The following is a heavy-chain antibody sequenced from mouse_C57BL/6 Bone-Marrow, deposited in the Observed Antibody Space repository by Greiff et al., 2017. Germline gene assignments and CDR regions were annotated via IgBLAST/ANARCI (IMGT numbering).Heavy chain of an antibody. V-gene: IGHV5-12*01. CDR2: ISNGGGST. D-gene: IGHD2-4*01. CDR3: ARHDYVGAMDY. J-gene: IGHJ4*01. CDR1: GFTFSDYY. Sequence: EVKVEESGGGLVQPGGSLKLSCAASGFTFSDYYMYWVRQTPEKRLEWVAYISNGGGSTYYPDTVKGRFTVSRDNAKKTLYLQMSRLKSEDTAMYYCARHDYVGAMDYWGQGTSVTVSA.